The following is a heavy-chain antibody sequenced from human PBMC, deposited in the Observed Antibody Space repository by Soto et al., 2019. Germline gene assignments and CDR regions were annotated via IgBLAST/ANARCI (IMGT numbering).Heavy chain of an antibody. Sequence: PGGSLRLSCAASGFTFSNAWMNWVRQAPGKGLEWVGRIKSKTDGGTTDYDAPVKGRFTISRDDSKNTLYLQMNSLKTEDTAVNYCTTDPYDFWSGYYNSDFDYWGQGTLVTVSS. J-gene: IGHJ4*02. CDR2: IKSKTDGGTT. V-gene: IGHV3-15*07. CDR3: TTDPYDFWSGYYNSDFDY. CDR1: GFTFSNAW. D-gene: IGHD3-3*01.